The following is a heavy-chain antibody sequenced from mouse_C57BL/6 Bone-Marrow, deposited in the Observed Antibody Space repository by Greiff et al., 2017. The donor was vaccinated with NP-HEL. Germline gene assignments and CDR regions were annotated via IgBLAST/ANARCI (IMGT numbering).Heavy chain of an antibody. J-gene: IGHJ2*01. V-gene: IGHV1-69*01. Sequence: QVQLQQPGAELVMPGASVKLSCKASGYTFTSYWMHWVKQRPGQGLEWIGEIDPSDSYTNYNQKFKGKSTLTVDTSSSTAYMQLSSLTSEDSAVYYCARENYYGSSSYYFDYWGQGTTLTVSS. CDR3: ARENYYGSSSYYFDY. CDR1: GYTFTSYW. CDR2: IDPSDSYT. D-gene: IGHD1-1*01.